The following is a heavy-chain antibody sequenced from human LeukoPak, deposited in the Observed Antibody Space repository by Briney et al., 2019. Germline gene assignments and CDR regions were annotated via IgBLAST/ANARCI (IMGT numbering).Heavy chain of an antibody. CDR3: ARHEYRLLYTYYYYYMDV. CDR1: GYTFTSYD. D-gene: IGHD3-16*01. Sequence: ASVKVSCKASGYTFTSYDINWVRQATGQGLEWMGWMNPNSGNTGYAQKFQGRVTMTRNTSISTAYMELSSLRSEDTAVYYCARHEYRLLYTYYYYYMDVWGKGTTVTISS. CDR2: MNPNSGNT. J-gene: IGHJ6*03. V-gene: IGHV1-8*01.